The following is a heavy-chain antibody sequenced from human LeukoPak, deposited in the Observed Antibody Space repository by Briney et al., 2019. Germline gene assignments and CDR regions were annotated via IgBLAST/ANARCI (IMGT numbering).Heavy chain of an antibody. V-gene: IGHV3-74*01. CDR1: GFTFSSYW. CDR3: ARGDGSSGWYFDY. CDR2: INSDGSST. D-gene: IGHD6-19*01. Sequence: GGSLRLSCAASGFTFSSYWMHGVRQAPAKGLVWVSRINSDGSSTTYADSVNGRFTISRDNAKNTLYLQMNSLRAEDTAVYYCARGDGSSGWYFDYWGQGTLVTVSS. J-gene: IGHJ4*02.